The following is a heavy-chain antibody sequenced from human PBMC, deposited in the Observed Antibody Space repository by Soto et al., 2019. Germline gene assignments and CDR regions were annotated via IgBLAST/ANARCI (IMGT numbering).Heavy chain of an antibody. V-gene: IGHV1-8*01. D-gene: IGHD6-13*01. CDR3: ANTPIAAAGTYYYYYGMDV. CDR1: GYTFTSYD. J-gene: IGHJ6*02. CDR2: MNPNSGNT. Sequence: GASVKVSCKASGYTFTSYDINWVRQATGQGLEWMGWMNPNSGNTGYAQKFQGRVTMTRNTSISTAYMELSSLRSEDTAVYYCANTPIAAAGTYYYYYGMDVWGQGTTVTVSS.